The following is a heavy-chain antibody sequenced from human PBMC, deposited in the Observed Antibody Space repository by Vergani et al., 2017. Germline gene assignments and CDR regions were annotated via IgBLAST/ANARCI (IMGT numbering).Heavy chain of an antibody. CDR3: ARLPPVGATDGDAFDI. J-gene: IGHJ3*02. Sequence: QVQLVQSGAEVKKPGSSVKVSCKASGGTFSSYAISWVRQAPGQGLEWMGGIIPIFGTANYAQKFQGRVTITADESTSTAYMGLSSLRSEDTAVYYCARLPPVGATDGDAFDIWGQGTMVTVSS. CDR1: GGTFSSYA. V-gene: IGHV1-69*01. D-gene: IGHD1-26*01. CDR2: IIPIFGTA.